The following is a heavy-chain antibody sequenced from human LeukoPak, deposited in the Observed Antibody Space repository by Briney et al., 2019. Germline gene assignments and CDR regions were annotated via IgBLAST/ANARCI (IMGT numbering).Heavy chain of an antibody. D-gene: IGHD1-26*01. V-gene: IGHV3-23*01. J-gene: IGHJ6*03. CDR2: ISGSGGSK. Sequence: PGGSLRLSCAASGFTFSSYAMSWVRQAPGKGLEWVSAISGSGGSKYYADSVKGRFTISRDNSKNTLYLQMNSLRAEDTAVYYCAKDLRLIVGATPYYMDVWGKGTTVTVSS. CDR3: AKDLRLIVGATPYYMDV. CDR1: GFTFSSYA.